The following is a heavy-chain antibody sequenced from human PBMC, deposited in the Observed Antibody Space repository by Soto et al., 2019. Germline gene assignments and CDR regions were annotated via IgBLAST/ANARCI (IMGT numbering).Heavy chain of an antibody. J-gene: IGHJ4*02. CDR2: ISSSGGTA. D-gene: IGHD3-10*01. CDR3: TRAAWFPYLSLY. Sequence: PGGSLRLSCSASGFTFSRFELHWVRQAPGKGLEWISYISSSGGTAYYASSVEGRFTISRDNANNSVYLQMDSLRAEATASYYSTRAAWFPYLSLYWGKGALVTVAS. CDR1: GFTFSRFE. V-gene: IGHV3-48*03.